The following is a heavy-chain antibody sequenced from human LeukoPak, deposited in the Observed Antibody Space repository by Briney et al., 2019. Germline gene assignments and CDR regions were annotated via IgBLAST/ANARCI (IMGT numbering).Heavy chain of an antibody. CDR3: ARGRPHGNDY. CDR2: IASDGSST. CDR1: GFTFSSYW. D-gene: IGHD4-23*01. J-gene: IGHJ4*02. V-gene: IGHV3-74*01. Sequence: GGSLRFSCAASGFTFSSYWMSWVRQAPGKGLVWVSRIASDGSSTTYADSVKGRFSISRDNAKNTLYLQMNSLRVEDTAVYYCARGRPHGNDYWGQGTLVTVSS.